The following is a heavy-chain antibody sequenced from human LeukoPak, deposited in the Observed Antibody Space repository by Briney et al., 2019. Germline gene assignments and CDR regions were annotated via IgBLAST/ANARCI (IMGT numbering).Heavy chain of an antibody. CDR1: EFTVTYNY. D-gene: IGHD1-7*01. V-gene: IGHV3-53*01. CDR3: ARWTNYHAFDI. CDR2: LYSHGAT. J-gene: IGHJ3*02. Sequence: GGSLRLSCAASEFTVTYNYMTWVRQAPGKGLEWVSLLYSHGATNYADSVKGRFTISRDDSKNTVYLQMNSLRAEDTAVYYCARWTNYHAFDIWGQGTMVTVSS.